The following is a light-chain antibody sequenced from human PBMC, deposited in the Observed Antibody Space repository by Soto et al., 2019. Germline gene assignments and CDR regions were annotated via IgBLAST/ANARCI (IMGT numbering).Light chain of an antibody. CDR3: QYYDSSLSGWV. Sequence: QSVLTQPPSVSGAPGQRVTISCTGSSSNIGAGYDVHWYQQLPGTAPKLLIYGNSNRPSGVPDRFSGSKSGTSASLAITGLQAEDEADYYCQYYDSSLSGWVFGGGTKRTVL. J-gene: IGLJ3*02. V-gene: IGLV1-40*01. CDR2: GNS. CDR1: SSNIGAGYD.